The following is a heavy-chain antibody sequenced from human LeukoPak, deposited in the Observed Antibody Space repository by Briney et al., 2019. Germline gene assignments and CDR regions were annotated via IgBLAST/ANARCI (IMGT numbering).Heavy chain of an antibody. CDR1: GYTFTDYL. D-gene: IGHD1-1*01. CDR2: INPNSRAT. V-gene: IGHV1-2*02. CDR3: ARDLSRITSTAQPP. Sequence: ASVKVSCKASGYTFTDYLIHWVRQAPGQGLEWMGWINPNSRATKSAQKFQGRVTMTRDTSVSTAYMELSGLTSDDTAIYYCARDLSRITSTAQPPWGQGTLVTVSS. J-gene: IGHJ5*02.